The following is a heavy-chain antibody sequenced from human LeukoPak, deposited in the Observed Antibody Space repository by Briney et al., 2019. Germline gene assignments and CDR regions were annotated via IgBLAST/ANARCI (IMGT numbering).Heavy chain of an antibody. CDR3: ARHRAHSDTYYFDY. CDR1: GGSISSSSYY. CDR2: IYYSGST. Sequence: PSETLSLTCTVPGGSISSSSYYWGWIRQPPGKGLEWIGSIYYSGSTYYNPSLKSRVTISVDTSKNQFSLKLSSVTAADTAVYYCARHRAHSDTYYFDYWGQGTLVTVSS. V-gene: IGHV4-39*01. J-gene: IGHJ4*02.